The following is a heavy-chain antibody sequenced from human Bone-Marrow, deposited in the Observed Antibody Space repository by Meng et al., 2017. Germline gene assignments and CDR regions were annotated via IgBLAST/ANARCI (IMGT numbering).Heavy chain of an antibody. D-gene: IGHD3-22*01. CDR2: ISYDGSKN. CDR1: GFTFSSYG. Sequence: GGSLRLSCAASGFTFSSYGMHWVRQAPGKGLEWVAAISYDGSKNYYADSVKGRFTISRDNSKNTLYLHMNSLRAEDTTVYYCARDSYGSSGYYFYGPDYWGQGTRVTGSS. J-gene: IGHJ4*02. V-gene: IGHV3-30*19. CDR3: ARDSYGSSGYYFYGPDY.